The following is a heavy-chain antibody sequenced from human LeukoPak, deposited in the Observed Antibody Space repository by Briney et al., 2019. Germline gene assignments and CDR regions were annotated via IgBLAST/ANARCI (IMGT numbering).Heavy chain of an antibody. CDR2: IDSRGAST. D-gene: IGHD5-24*01. CDR3: ARDPGTDGYNWAFDI. Sequence: PGGSLRLSCAASEFTFSSYWMHWVRQAPGKGLVWVSHIDSRGASTSYADSVKGRFTTSRDNAKNTLYLQMNSLRAEASAVYYCARDPGTDGYNWAFDIWGQGTMVTVSS. CDR1: EFTFSSYW. J-gene: IGHJ3*02. V-gene: IGHV3-74*01.